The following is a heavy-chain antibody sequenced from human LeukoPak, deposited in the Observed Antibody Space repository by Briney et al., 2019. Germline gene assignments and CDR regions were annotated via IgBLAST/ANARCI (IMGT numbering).Heavy chain of an antibody. CDR2: ISSSSSYI. J-gene: IGHJ4*02. V-gene: IGHV3-21*01. D-gene: IGHD3-16*01. CDR1: GFTFSSYT. Sequence: GGSLRLSCAASGFTFSSYTMNWVRQAPGKGLEWVSSISSSSSYIYYADSVKGRFIISRDNAKNSLYLQMNSLRAEDTAVYYCARGRGSYPNYFDFWGQGTLVTVSS. CDR3: ARGRGSYPNYFDF.